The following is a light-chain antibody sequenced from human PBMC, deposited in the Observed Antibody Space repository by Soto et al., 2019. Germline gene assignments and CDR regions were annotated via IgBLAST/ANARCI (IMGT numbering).Light chain of an antibody. CDR1: SSYVGGYNY. J-gene: IGLJ2*01. Sequence: HSALTQPASVSGSPGQSITISCTGTSSYVGGYNYVSWYQQHPGKAPKLMIYDVINRPSGVSNRFSGSKSGNTASLTISGLQAEDEADYYCSSYTSSSTRVFGGGTKLTVL. CDR3: SSYTSSSTRV. V-gene: IGLV2-14*01. CDR2: DVI.